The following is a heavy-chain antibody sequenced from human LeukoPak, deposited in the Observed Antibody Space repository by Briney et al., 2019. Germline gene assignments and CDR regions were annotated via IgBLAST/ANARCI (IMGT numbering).Heavy chain of an antibody. D-gene: IGHD3-22*01. J-gene: IGHJ4*02. CDR2: IYYSGST. CDR3: ARVGLGSGYFLDY. Sequence: SQTLSLTCTVSGGSISSGGYYWSWIRQHPGKGLEWIGYIYYSGSTYYNPSLKSRVTISVDTSKNQFSLKLSSVTAADTAVYYCARVGLGSGYFLDYWGQGTLVTVSS. CDR1: GGSISSGGYY. V-gene: IGHV4-31*03.